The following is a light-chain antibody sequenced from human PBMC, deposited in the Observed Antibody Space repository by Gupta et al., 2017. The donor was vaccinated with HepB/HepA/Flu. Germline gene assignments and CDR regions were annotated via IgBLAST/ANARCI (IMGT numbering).Light chain of an antibody. J-gene: IGLJ3*02. V-gene: IGLV3-27*01. CDR2: KDS. Sequence: SYELTQPSSVSVSPGQTARITCSGDVLEKKYARWFQQKPGQAPVLVIHKDSERPSEIPERFSGSSSGTTVTLTISGAQVEDEADYYCYSAADNNLVFGGGTKLTVL. CDR1: VLEKKY. CDR3: YSAADNNLV.